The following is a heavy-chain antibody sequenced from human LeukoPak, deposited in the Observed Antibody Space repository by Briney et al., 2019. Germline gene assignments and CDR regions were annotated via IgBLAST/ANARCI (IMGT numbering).Heavy chain of an antibody. CDR2: ISYDGSNK. D-gene: IGHD6-19*01. J-gene: IGHJ4*02. CDR3: AKRGVGYSSGWLDLDY. Sequence: GGSLRLSCAASGFTFNSYGMHWVRQAPGKGLEWVAVISYDGSNKYYADSVKGRFAISRDNSKNTLYLQMNSLRAEDTAVYYCAKRGVGYSSGWLDLDYWGQGTLVTVSS. CDR1: GFTFNSYG. V-gene: IGHV3-30*18.